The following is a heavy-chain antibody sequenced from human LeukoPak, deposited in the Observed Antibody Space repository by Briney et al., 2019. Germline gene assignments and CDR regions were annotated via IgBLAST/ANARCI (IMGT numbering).Heavy chain of an antibody. Sequence: PSETLSLTCAVSGGSISSGGYSWSWIRQPPGKGLEWIGYIYHSGRTYYNPSLKSRVTISVDRSKNQFSLKLSSVTAADTAVYYCARCQSSSRKWFDPWGQGTLVTVSS. V-gene: IGHV4-30-2*01. CDR2: IYHSGRT. J-gene: IGHJ5*02. CDR3: ARCQSSSRKWFDP. CDR1: GGSISSGGYS.